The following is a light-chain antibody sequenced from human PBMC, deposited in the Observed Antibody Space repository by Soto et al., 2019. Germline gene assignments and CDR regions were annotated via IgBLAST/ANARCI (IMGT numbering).Light chain of an antibody. J-gene: IGKJ4*01. CDR3: QKYNSAPPLT. V-gene: IGKV1-27*01. CDR2: AAS. CDR1: QGISNY. Sequence: DIQMNQSPSSLSASVGDRVTITCRASQGISNYLAWYQQKPGKVPKLLIYAASTLQSGVPSRFSGSGSGTDFTLTISSLQPEDVATYYCQKYNSAPPLTFGGGTKWIS.